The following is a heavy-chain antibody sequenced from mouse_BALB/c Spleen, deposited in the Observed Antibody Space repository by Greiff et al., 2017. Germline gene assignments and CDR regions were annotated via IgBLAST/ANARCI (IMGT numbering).Heavy chain of an antibody. J-gene: IGHJ4*01. V-gene: IGHV5-9-4*01. D-gene: IGHD2-14*01. CDR2: ISSGGSYT. CDR1: GFTFSSYA. Sequence: EVKLVESGGGLVKPGGSLKLSCAASGFTFSSYAMSWVRQSSEKRLEWVAEISSGGSYTYYPDTVTGRFTISRDNAKNTLYLEMSSLRSEDTAMYYCARVYYRSRAYYAMDYWGQGTSVTVSS. CDR3: ARVYYRSRAYYAMDY.